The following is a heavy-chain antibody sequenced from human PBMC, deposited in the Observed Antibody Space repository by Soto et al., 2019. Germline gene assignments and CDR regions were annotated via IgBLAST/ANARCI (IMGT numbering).Heavy chain of an antibody. D-gene: IGHD3-10*01. CDR1: GGSISSGGYS. CDR3: ARCITMVRGVENWFDP. CDR2: IYHSGST. J-gene: IGHJ5*02. Sequence: TSETLSLTCAVSGGSISSGGYSWSWIRQPPGKGLEWIGYIYHSGSTYYNPSLKSRVTISVDRSKNQFSLKLSSATAADTAVYYCARCITMVRGVENWFDPWGQGTLVTVSS. V-gene: IGHV4-30-2*01.